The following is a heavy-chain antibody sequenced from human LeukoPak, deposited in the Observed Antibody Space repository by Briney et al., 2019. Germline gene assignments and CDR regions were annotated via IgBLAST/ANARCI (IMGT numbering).Heavy chain of an antibody. CDR3: ARAGSYRFAY. D-gene: IGHD1-26*01. V-gene: IGHV3-74*01. Sequence: GGSLRLSCAASGFTFTSYWMHWVRQAPGKGLVWVSRIKTDGSIINYADSVKGRFTISREDDKNTLYLKMNSLRAEHTAVYYCARAGSYRFAYWGLATLVTVHS. CDR2: IKTDGSII. CDR1: GFTFTSYW. J-gene: IGHJ4*02.